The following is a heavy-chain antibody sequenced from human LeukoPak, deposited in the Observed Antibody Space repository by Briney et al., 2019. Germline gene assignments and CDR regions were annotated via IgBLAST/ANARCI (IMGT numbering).Heavy chain of an antibody. V-gene: IGHV1-69*04. J-gene: IGHJ1*01. Sequence: ASVKVSCKASGGTFSSYAISWVRQAPGQGLEWMGRIIPILGIANYAQKFQGRVTITADKSTSTAYMELSSLRSEDTAVYYCACLGDSSRSKHFQHWGQGTLVTVSS. CDR1: GGTFSSYA. CDR2: IIPILGIA. D-gene: IGHD6-19*01. CDR3: ACLGDSSRSKHFQH.